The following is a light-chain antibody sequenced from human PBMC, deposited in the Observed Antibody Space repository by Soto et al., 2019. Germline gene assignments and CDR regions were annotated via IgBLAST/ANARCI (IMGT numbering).Light chain of an antibody. CDR1: QSVSSGY. CDR3: QQYGSSPLT. CDR2: GAS. Sequence: EIVLTQSPGTLSLSPGERATLSCRASQSVSSGYLAWYQQKPGRAPRLLIYGASSRATGIPDRFSGSGSGTDFTLTISRLEPEDFAVYYCQQYGSSPLTFGGGTKVDIK. V-gene: IGKV3-20*01. J-gene: IGKJ4*01.